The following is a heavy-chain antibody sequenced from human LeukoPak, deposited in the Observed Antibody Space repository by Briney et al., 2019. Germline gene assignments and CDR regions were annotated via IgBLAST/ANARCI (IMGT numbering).Heavy chain of an antibody. Sequence: SETLSLTCTVSGGSISSYYWSWIRQPPGKGLEWIGYIYYSGSTNYNPSLKSRVTISVDTSKNQFSLKLSSVTAADTAVYYCARDSVWFGELAGWFDPWGQGTLVTVSS. CDR3: ARDSVWFGELAGWFDP. CDR1: GGSISSYY. D-gene: IGHD3-10*01. J-gene: IGHJ5*02. V-gene: IGHV4-59*12. CDR2: IYYSGST.